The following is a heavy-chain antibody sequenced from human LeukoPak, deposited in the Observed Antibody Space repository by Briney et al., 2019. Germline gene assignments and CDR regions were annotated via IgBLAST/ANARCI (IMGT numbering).Heavy chain of an antibody. Sequence: SETLSLTCAVYGGSFSGYYWSWIRQPPGKGLEWIGEINHSGSTNYNPSLKSRVTISVDTSKNQFSLKLSSVTAADTAVYYCARARPIFRYYGSGRYYTEDYWGQGTLVTVSS. J-gene: IGHJ4*02. CDR2: INHSGST. D-gene: IGHD3-10*01. CDR3: ARARPIFRYYGSGRYYTEDY. V-gene: IGHV4-34*01. CDR1: GGSFSGYY.